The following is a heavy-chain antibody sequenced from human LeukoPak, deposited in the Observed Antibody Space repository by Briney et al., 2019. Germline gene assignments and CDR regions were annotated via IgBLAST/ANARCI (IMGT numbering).Heavy chain of an antibody. D-gene: IGHD4-17*01. CDR2: ISYDGSNK. J-gene: IGHJ4*02. V-gene: IGHV3-30-3*01. CDR3: ARGPLHYGDYVDY. Sequence: GGSLRLSCAASGFTFSSYAMHWVRQAPGKGLEWVAVISYDGSNKYYADSVKGRFTISRDSAKNSLYLQMNSLRAEDTAVYYCARGPLHYGDYVDYWGQGTLVTVPS. CDR1: GFTFSSYA.